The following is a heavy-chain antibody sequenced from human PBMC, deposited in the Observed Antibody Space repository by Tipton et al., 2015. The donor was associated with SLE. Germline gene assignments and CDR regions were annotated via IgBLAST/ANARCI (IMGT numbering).Heavy chain of an antibody. V-gene: IGHV4-30-2*01. CDR1: GGSISSGGYS. Sequence: TLSLTCAVSGGSISSGGYSWSWIRQPPGKGLEWIGEINHSGSTNYNPSLKSRVIISVDTSKNQFSLKLSSVTAADTAVYYCATPGYCSGGSCYPALGYWGQGTLVTVSS. J-gene: IGHJ4*02. CDR2: INHSGST. CDR3: ATPGYCSGGSCYPALGY. D-gene: IGHD2-15*01.